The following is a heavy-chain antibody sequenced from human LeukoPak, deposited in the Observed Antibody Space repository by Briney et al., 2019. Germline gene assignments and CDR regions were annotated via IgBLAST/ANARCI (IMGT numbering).Heavy chain of an antibody. Sequence: ASVKVSCKASGYTFTDYFIHWVRQAPGQGLEWMGWINPNIGDASYARKFQDRVTMTRDRSINTVYMELSRLTSDDTAVYYCARMALDGGDSIGFDSWGQGTLVTVSS. CDR1: GYTFTDYF. J-gene: IGHJ5*01. D-gene: IGHD2-21*02. CDR3: ARMALDGGDSIGFDS. CDR2: INPNIGDA. V-gene: IGHV1-2*02.